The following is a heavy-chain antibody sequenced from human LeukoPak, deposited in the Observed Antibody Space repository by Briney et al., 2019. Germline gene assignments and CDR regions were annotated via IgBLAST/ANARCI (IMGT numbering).Heavy chain of an antibody. V-gene: IGHV4-39*07. CDR3: ARDYRGKYDY. Sequence: PSETLSLTCTVSGGSISSSSYYWGWIRQPPGKGLEWIGSTYYSGSTYYNPSLKSRVTISVDTSKNQFSLKLSSVTAADTAVYYCARDYRGKYDYWGQGTLVTVSS. D-gene: IGHD3-16*01. CDR1: GGSISSSSYY. J-gene: IGHJ4*02. CDR2: TYYSGST.